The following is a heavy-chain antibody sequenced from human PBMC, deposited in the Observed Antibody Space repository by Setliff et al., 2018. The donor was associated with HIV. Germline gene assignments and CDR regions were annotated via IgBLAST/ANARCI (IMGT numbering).Heavy chain of an antibody. D-gene: IGHD4-17*01. CDR3: AREGDYADFDY. CDR1: GYSISSGYF. J-gene: IGHJ4*02. V-gene: IGHV4-38-2*02. Sequence: ASETLSLTCAVSGYSISSGYFWGWIRQPPGKGLEWIGNIYHSGSTYYNPSLKSRVTISVDTSKNQFSLKLSSVTAADTAVYYCAREGDYADFDYWGQGTLVTVSS. CDR2: IYHSGST.